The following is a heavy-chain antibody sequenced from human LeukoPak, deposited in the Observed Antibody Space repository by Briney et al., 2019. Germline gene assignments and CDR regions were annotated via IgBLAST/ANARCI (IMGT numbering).Heavy chain of an antibody. J-gene: IGHJ4*02. CDR1: GFTVSGVY. CDR3: ASRPRDAAALDY. CDR2: IYSDDST. V-gene: IGHV3-53*01. D-gene: IGHD6-13*01. Sequence: GGSLRLSCVASGFTVSGVYMSWVRQAPGQGLDWVSVIYSDDSTYYADSVKGRFTISRDNSKNTLNLQMNSLRAEDTAVYYCASRPRDAAALDYRGQGTLVTVSS.